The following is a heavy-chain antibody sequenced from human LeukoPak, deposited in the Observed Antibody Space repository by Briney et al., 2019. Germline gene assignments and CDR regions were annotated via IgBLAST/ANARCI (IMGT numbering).Heavy chain of an antibody. J-gene: IGHJ4*02. D-gene: IGHD2-15*01. V-gene: IGHV4-59*01. CDR2: IYYSGST. CDR1: GGSISSYY. CDR3: ARSSSGHYCSGGSCYSGD. Sequence: SETLSLTCTVSGGSISSYYWSWLRQPPGKGLEWIGYIYYSGSTNYNPSLKSRVTISVDTSKNQFSLKLSSVTAADTAVYYCARSSSGHYCSGGSCYSGDWGQGTLVTVSS.